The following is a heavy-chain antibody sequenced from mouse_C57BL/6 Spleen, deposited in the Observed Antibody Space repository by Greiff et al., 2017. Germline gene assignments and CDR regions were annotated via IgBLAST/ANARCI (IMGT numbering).Heavy chain of an antibody. CDR1: GYTFTSYW. J-gene: IGHJ1*03. D-gene: IGHD1-1*01. Sequence: QVQLQQPGAELVKPGASVKMSCKASGYTFTSYWITWVKQRPGQGLEWIGDIYPGSGSTNYNEKFKSKATLTVDTSSSTAYMQLSSLTSEDSAVYYCASITTVVVKDDVYVWGTGTTVTVSS. V-gene: IGHV1-55*01. CDR2: IYPGSGST. CDR3: ASITTVVVKDDVYV.